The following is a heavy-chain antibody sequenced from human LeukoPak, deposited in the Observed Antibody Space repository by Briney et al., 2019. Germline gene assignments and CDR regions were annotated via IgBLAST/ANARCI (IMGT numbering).Heavy chain of an antibody. CDR3: ARDKRHYYDSTGYNYMDV. V-gene: IGHV4-4*07. Sequence: SETLSLTCTVSGGSISSYYWSWIRQPAGKGLEWIGRIYTSGSTTYNPSLKSRVTISVDTSKNQFSLNLSSVTAADTAVYYCARDKRHYYDSTGYNYMDVWGKGTTVTVSS. D-gene: IGHD3-22*01. CDR2: IYTSGST. J-gene: IGHJ6*03. CDR1: GGSISSYY.